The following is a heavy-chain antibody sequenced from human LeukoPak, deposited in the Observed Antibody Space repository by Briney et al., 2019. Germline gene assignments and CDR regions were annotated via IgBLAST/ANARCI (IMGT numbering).Heavy chain of an antibody. Sequence: VASVKVSCKASGYTFTGYYMHWVRQAPGQGLEWMGWINPNSGGTNYAQKFQGRVTMTRDTSISTAYMELSRLRSDDTAVYYCARGDVVVVASTQFDYWGQGTLVTVSS. D-gene: IGHD2-15*01. CDR3: ARGDVVVVASTQFDY. CDR1: GYTFTGYY. J-gene: IGHJ4*02. CDR2: INPNSGGT. V-gene: IGHV1-2*02.